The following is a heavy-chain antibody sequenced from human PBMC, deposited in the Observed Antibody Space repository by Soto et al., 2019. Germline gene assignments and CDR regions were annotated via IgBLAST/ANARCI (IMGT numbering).Heavy chain of an antibody. CDR1: GLTVSGNKC. Sequence: DVQLVESGGGLIQPGESLRLSCAAFGLTVSGNKCVAWVHQAPGKGLEWISALYDVDGTYYADSVKGRFTTSTDSSKTTVYLQMNGLRPDDAEVYYCASWHEREHAYDVWGRGTTVTVSS. D-gene: IGHD1-1*01. V-gene: IGHV3-53*01. CDR2: LYDVDGT. CDR3: ASWHEREHAYDV. J-gene: IGHJ3*01.